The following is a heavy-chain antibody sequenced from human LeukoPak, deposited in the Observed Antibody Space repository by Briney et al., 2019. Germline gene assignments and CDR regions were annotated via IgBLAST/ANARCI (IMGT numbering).Heavy chain of an antibody. CDR3: ARSPRRVTATIYFDY. Sequence: PSETLSLTCTVSGGSISSYYWSWIRQPAGKGLEWIGSIYHRGTTYYNPSLKSRVSMSVDTSKNQFSLKLTSVTAADTAVYYCARSPRRVTATIYFDYWGQGTLVTVSS. D-gene: IGHD2-21*02. CDR2: IYHRGTT. V-gene: IGHV4-4*07. J-gene: IGHJ4*02. CDR1: GGSISSYY.